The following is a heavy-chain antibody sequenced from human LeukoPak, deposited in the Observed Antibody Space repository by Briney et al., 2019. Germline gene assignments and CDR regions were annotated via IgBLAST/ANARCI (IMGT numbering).Heavy chain of an antibody. CDR2: IYHTGSN. D-gene: IGHD6-13*01. CDR3: ARARYSNSWYAVDI. CDR1: GGSISSYY. Sequence: SETLSLTCIVSGGSISSYYWSWIRQPPGKRLEWIGYIYHTGSNNYSPSLKSRVTMSVDTSKNQFSLKPSSVTAADTAVYYCARARYSNSWYAVDIWGQGTMVTVSS. J-gene: IGHJ3*02. V-gene: IGHV4-59*08.